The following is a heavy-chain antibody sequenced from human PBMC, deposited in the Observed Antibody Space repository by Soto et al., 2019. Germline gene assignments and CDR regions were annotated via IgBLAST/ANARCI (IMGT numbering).Heavy chain of an antibody. V-gene: IGHV2-70*01. J-gene: IGHJ6*02. CDR1: GFSLSTSGVC. CDR2: IDWDDDK. CDR3: ARIRFGSGSYSIAPGRDYYYGMDV. D-gene: IGHD3-10*01. Sequence: SGPTLVNPTQTLTLTCTFSGFSLSTSGVCVSWIRQPPGKALEWLALIDWDDDKYYSTSLKTRLTISKDTSKNQVVLTMTNMDPVDTATYYCARIRFGSGSYSIAPGRDYYYGMDVWGQGTTVTVSS.